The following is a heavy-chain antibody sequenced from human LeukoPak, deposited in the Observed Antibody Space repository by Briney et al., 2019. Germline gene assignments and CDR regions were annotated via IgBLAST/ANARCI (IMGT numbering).Heavy chain of an antibody. CDR3: ASERYYHGMDV. V-gene: IGHV3-33*01. Sequence: PGGSLRLSCAASGFTFSSYGMHWVRQAPGKGLEWVALIWNGGSNKYYADSVKGRFTISRDNSKNTLFLQMNSLRVEDTAVYYCASERYYHGMDVWGQGTTSPSP. J-gene: IGHJ6*02. CDR1: GFTFSSYG. CDR2: IWNGGSNK.